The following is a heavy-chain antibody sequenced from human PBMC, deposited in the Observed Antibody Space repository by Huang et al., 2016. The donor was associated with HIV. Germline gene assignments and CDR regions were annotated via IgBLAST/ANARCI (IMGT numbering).Heavy chain of an antibody. Sequence: EVQLVESGGGLVQPGGSLKLSCAASGFTFSGSAMHWVRQASGKGLGWVGRMRSKADSYAKAYAASVKGRFIISRDDSKNTAYLQMNSLKIEDTAVYYCTRRGKFYDAFDMWGQGTMVTVSS. V-gene: IGHV3-73*02. CDR2: MRSKADSYAK. CDR1: GFTFSGSA. CDR3: TRRGKFYDAFDM. J-gene: IGHJ3*02.